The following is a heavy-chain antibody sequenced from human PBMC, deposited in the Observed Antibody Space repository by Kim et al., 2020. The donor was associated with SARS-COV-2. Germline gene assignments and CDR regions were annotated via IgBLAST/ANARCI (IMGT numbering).Heavy chain of an antibody. D-gene: IGHD6-6*01. Sequence: GGSLRLSCAASGFTFSSYAMHWVRQAPGKGLEWVAVISYDGSNKYYADSVKGRFTISRDNSKNTLYLQMNSLRAEDTAVYYCARADGQLARDYWGQGTL. V-gene: IGHV3-30-3*01. CDR2: ISYDGSNK. CDR3: ARADGQLARDY. J-gene: IGHJ4*02. CDR1: GFTFSSYA.